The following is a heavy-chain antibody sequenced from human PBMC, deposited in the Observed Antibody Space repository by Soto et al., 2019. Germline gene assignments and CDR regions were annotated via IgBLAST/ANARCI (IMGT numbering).Heavy chain of an antibody. CDR1: GGSISSSNW. J-gene: IGHJ4*02. V-gene: IGHV4-61*01. CDR3: VRGEYSGYDPDY. D-gene: IGHD5-12*01. CDR2: IYYSGRT. Sequence: SETLSLTCAVSGGSISSSNWWSWIRQPPGKGLEWIGYIYYSGRTNYNPSLKSRVTISVDTSKNQFSLKLSSVTAADTAVYFCVRGEYSGYDPDYWGQGTLVTVSS.